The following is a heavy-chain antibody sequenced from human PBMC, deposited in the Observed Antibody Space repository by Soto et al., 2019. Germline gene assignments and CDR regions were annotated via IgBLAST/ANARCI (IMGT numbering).Heavy chain of an antibody. J-gene: IGHJ5*02. V-gene: IGHV1-46*03. CDR1: GGTFSSYT. CDR2: INPIGGIT. CDR3: ASGSYPNNWFDP. D-gene: IGHD1-26*01. Sequence: ASVKVSCKASGGTFSSYTISWVRQAPGQGLEWMGIINPIGGITNYAQKFQGRVTMTRDTSTSTVYMELSSLRSEDTAVYYCASGSYPNNWFDPWGQGTLVTVSS.